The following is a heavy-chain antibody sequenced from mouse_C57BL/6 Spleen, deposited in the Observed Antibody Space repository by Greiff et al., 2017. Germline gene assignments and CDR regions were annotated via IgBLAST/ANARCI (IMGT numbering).Heavy chain of an antibody. Sequence: DVQLQESGPGLVKPSQSLSLTCSVTGYSITSGYYWNWIRQFPGNKLEWMGYISYDGSNNYNPSLKNRISITRDTSKNPFFLKLNSVTTEDTATYYCARMGGYELYYAMDYWGQGTSVTVSS. CDR3: ARMGGYELYYAMDY. D-gene: IGHD2-2*01. CDR2: ISYDGSN. J-gene: IGHJ4*01. CDR1: GYSITSGYY. V-gene: IGHV3-6*01.